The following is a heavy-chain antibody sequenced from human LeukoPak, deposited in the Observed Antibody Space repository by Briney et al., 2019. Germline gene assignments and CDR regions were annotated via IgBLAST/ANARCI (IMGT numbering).Heavy chain of an antibody. J-gene: IGHJ4*02. V-gene: IGHV3-23*01. CDR3: AKDALYSGSYSCFDY. CDR1: GFTFSAYA. D-gene: IGHD1-26*01. CDR2: INNGGAGT. Sequence: PGGSLRLSCAASGFTFSAYAMTWVRRAPGKGLEWVSAINNGGAGTYYADSVKGRFTISRDNSKSTLYLQMDSLRPEDTAVYYCAKDALYSGSYSCFDYWGQGTLVTVSS.